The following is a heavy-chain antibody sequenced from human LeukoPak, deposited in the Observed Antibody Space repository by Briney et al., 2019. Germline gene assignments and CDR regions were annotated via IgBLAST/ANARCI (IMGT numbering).Heavy chain of an antibody. CDR1: GNSISSGDYY. Sequence: SETLSLTCTVSGNSISSGDYYWSWIRQPPGKGLEWIGYIYYSGSTNYNPSLKSRVTISVDTSKNQFSLKLSSVTAADTAVYYCAGGYSYGSTYYYMDVWGKGTTVTISS. D-gene: IGHD5-18*01. CDR2: IYYSGST. CDR3: AGGYSYGSTYYYMDV. V-gene: IGHV4-61*08. J-gene: IGHJ6*03.